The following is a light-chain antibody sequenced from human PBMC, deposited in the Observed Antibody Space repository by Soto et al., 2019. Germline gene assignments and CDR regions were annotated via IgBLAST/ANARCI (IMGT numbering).Light chain of an antibody. CDR3: AAWDDSLNGFVV. CDR1: SSNIGSYT. V-gene: IGLV1-44*01. J-gene: IGLJ2*01. Sequence: QLVLTQPPSASGTPWQMVTISCSGSSSNIGSYTVNWYQQLPGTAPKLLIYSNNQRPSGVPDRFSGSKSGTSASLAISGLQSEDEADYYCAAWDDSLNGFVVFGRGTKLTVL. CDR2: SNN.